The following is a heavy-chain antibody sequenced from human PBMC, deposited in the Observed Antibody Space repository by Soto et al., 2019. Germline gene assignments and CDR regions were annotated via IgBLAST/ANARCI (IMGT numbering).Heavy chain of an antibody. CDR1: GFSLSTSGVG. Sequence: QITLKESGPTLVKHTQTLTLTCTLFGFSLSTSGVGVGWIRQPPGKALEWLTLIYWDDDKRYSPSLKSRVTITKDTSKNQVVLTMTDMYPVDSATYYCAHYSSDSYYFDYWGQGTLVTVSS. D-gene: IGHD3-22*01. V-gene: IGHV2-5*02. CDR2: IYWDDDK. J-gene: IGHJ4*02. CDR3: AHYSSDSYYFDY.